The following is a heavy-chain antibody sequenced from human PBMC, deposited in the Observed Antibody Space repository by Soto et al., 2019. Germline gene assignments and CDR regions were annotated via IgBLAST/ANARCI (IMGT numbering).Heavy chain of an antibody. J-gene: IGHJ5*02. CDR2: ISSNDEK. CDR3: VRATGYCSGGSCYPKWFDP. V-gene: IGHV2-26*01. CDR1: GFSLSNSKMG. D-gene: IGHD2-15*01. Sequence: QVTLKESGPVLVNPTETLTLTCTVSGFSLSNSKMGVSWIRQPPGKALEWLAQISSNDEKTYRTSLKSRLTISKDTSKSQVVLTMANMDPVDTGTYSCVRATGYCSGGSCYPKWFDPWGQGILVTVSS.